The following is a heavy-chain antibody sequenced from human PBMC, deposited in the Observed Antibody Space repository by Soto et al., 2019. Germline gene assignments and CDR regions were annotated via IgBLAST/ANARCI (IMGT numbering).Heavy chain of an antibody. CDR1: GGSISSFY. CDR2: SYSGGRN. J-gene: IGHJ4*02. Sequence: SETLSLTCTVSGGSISSFYWSWIRQPAGKGLEWIGLSYSGGRNHYTPSLNSGVTMAVTTTKHQFSKLMCSAAAADTVNYCCGNWDSRWDYWGQGTLVTVSS. V-gene: IGHV4-4*07. D-gene: IGHD6-13*01. CDR3: GNWDSRWDY.